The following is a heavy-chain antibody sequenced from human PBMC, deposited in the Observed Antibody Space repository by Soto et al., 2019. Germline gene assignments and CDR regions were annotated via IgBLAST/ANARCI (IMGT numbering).Heavy chain of an antibody. Sequence: QVQLQEWGAGLLKPSETLSLTCSVYGGSVSGYFWSWIRQPPGRGLEWLGQIYYSGSTSYKPSLKRRLSISVDTSKSQLSLKMTSVPAADTAVYYCARHYGRAFDIWGQGTMVTVSS. J-gene: IGHJ3*02. CDR3: ARHYGRAFDI. D-gene: IGHD4-17*01. CDR1: GGSVSGYF. V-gene: IGHV4-34*01. CDR2: IYYSGST.